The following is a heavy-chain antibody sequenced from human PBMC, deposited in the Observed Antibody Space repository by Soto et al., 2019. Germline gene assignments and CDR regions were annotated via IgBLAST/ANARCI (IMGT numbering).Heavy chain of an antibody. V-gene: IGHV1-18*01. J-gene: IGHJ4*02. CDR3: ARDVGIAVAGRGFDY. D-gene: IGHD6-19*01. Sequence: ASVKVSCKASGYTFTSYGSSWVRQAPGQGLEWMGWISAYNGNTNYAQKLQGRVTMTTDTSTSTAYMELRSLRSDDTAMYYCARDVGIAVAGRGFDYWGQGTLDTVSS. CDR2: ISAYNGNT. CDR1: GYTFTSYG.